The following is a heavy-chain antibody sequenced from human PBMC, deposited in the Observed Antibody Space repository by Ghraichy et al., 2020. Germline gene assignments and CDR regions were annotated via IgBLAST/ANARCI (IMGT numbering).Heavy chain of an antibody. J-gene: IGHJ4*02. Sequence: GGSLRLSCAASGFTFSSYGMHWVRQAPGKGLEWVAVISYDGSNKYYADSVKGRFTISRDNSKNTLYLQMNSLRAEDTAVYYCAKDGLRNYYGSGSYIDYWGQGTLVTVSS. CDR2: ISYDGSNK. CDR3: AKDGLRNYYGSGSYIDY. CDR1: GFTFSSYG. V-gene: IGHV3-30*18. D-gene: IGHD3-10*01.